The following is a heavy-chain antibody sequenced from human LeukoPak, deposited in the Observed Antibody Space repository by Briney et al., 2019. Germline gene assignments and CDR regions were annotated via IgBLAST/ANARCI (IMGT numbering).Heavy chain of an antibody. CDR2: INAGNGNT. V-gene: IGHV1-3*01. CDR1: GYTFTSYA. Sequence: ASVKVSCKASGYTFTSYAMHWVRQAPGQRLEWMGWINAGNGNTKYSQEFQGRVTITRDTSASTAYMELSSLRSEDTAVYYCARSEGQEGYFDYWGQGTLVTVSS. CDR3: ARSEGQEGYFDY. J-gene: IGHJ4*02.